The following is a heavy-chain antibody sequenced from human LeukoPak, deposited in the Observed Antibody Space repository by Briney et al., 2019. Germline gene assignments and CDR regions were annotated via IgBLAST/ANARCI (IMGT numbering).Heavy chain of an antibody. CDR1: GGSISSYY. J-gene: IGHJ6*02. CDR2: IYYSGST. D-gene: IGHD6-25*01. CDR3: ARQNSGARLNV. Sequence: SETLSLTCTVSGGSISSYYWSWIRQPAGKGLEWIGHIYYSGSTDYNPSLKSRLTISVDTSKNQFSLQLSSVTAADTAVYFCARQNSGARLNVWGQGTTVTVSS. V-gene: IGHV4-59*08.